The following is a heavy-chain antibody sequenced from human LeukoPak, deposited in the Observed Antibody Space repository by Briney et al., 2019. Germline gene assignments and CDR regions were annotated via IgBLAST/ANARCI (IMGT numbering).Heavy chain of an antibody. J-gene: IGHJ4*02. D-gene: IGHD5-12*01. V-gene: IGHV3-53*01. CDR1: GFTVSSNY. CDR2: IYFGGTT. CDR3: ARAINLDY. Sequence: PGGSLRLSCAASGFTVSSNYMTWVRQAPGQGLEWDSVIYFGGTTYYADSVKGRFTISRDNSKNTVYLQMNSLRVEDTAVYYCARAINLDYWGQGTLVTVSS.